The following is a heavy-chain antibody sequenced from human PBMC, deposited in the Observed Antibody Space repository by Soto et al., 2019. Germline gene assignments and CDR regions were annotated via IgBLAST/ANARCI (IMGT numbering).Heavy chain of an antibody. J-gene: IGHJ4*02. CDR2: IYSGGST. CDR3: AREGGSFTPFDY. V-gene: IGHV3-66*01. CDR1: GFTVSSNY. D-gene: IGHD2-15*01. Sequence: GGSLRLSCAASGFTVSSNYMSWVRQAPGKGLEWVSVIYSGGSTYYADSVKGRFTISRDNSKNTLYLQMNSLGAEDTAVYYCAREGGSFTPFDYWGQGTLVTVSS.